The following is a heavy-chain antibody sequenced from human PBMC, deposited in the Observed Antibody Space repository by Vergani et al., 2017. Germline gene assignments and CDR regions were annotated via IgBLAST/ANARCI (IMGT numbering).Heavy chain of an antibody. Sequence: EVQLLESGGDLVQPGGSLRLSCAASGFTFNHYAMNWVRQAPGKGLEWVSGISGSGGSTYYAGSVKGRFTISRDSSKNTLYLQMNSLSAGDTAVYYCAKGNPGNSGYDYHYYYHAMDVWGQGTTVTVSS. V-gene: IGHV3-23*01. CDR3: AKGNPGNSGYDYHYYYHAMDV. CDR1: GFTFNHYA. CDR2: ISGSGGST. J-gene: IGHJ6*02. D-gene: IGHD5-12*01.